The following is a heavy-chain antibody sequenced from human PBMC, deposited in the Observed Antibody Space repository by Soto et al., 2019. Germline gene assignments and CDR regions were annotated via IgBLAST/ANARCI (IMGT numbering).Heavy chain of an antibody. Sequence: SETLSLTCTVTGDSINNRSYYWGWIRQPPGKGLEWIGSIYYSGSTYNNPSLKRRVSMSVDTSKNQFSLKLRSVTAADTALYYCARQRTSVVTQAYFDSWGQGSLVTVSS. CDR2: IYYSGST. J-gene: IGHJ4*02. CDR1: GDSINNRSYY. V-gene: IGHV4-39*01. CDR3: ARQRTSVVTQAYFDS. D-gene: IGHD2-21*02.